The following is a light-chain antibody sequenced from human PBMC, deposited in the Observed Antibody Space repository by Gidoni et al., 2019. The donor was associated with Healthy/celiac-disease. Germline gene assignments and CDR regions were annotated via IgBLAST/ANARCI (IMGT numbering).Light chain of an antibody. CDR3: QAWDSSTAHVV. V-gene: IGLV3-1*01. Sequence: SYELTQPPTVSVSPGQTASITCSRDTLGDKYACWYPCQSHVLVIYQASKRPSGIPERFSGSNSGNTATLTISGTQAMDEADYYCQAWDSSTAHVVFGGGTKLTVL. CDR2: QAS. J-gene: IGLJ2*01. CDR1: TLGDKY.